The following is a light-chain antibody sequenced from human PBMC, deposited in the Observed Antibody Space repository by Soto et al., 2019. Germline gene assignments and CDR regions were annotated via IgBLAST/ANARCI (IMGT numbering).Light chain of an antibody. J-gene: IGKJ4*01. CDR2: GAS. CDR1: QSVSSN. Sequence: EIVMTQSPATLSVSPGERATLSCRASQSVSSNLAWYQQKPGQAPRLLMYGASSRGTGIPDRFSGGGSGTDFTLTISRLEPEDFAVYYCLQYDTSPLTFGGGTKVEIK. CDR3: LQYDTSPLT. V-gene: IGKV3-20*01.